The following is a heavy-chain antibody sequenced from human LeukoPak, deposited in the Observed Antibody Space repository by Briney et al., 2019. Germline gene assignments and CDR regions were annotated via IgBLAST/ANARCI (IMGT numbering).Heavy chain of an antibody. CDR1: GGSICSSY. CDR2: IYYSGSS. V-gene: IGHV4-59*01. Sequence: PSETLSLTCTVSGGSICSSYWSWIRQPPGKGLEWIGYIYYSGSSNYNPSLKSRVTISVDTSKNQFSLKVSSVTAADTAIYYCARRLYDSSGYYLDYWGQGTLVTVSS. J-gene: IGHJ4*02. D-gene: IGHD3-22*01. CDR3: ARRLYDSSGYYLDY.